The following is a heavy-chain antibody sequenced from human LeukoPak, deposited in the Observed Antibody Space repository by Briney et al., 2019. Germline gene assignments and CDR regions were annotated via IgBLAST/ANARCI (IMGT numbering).Heavy chain of an antibody. CDR2: VNPNSGGT. CDR3: ARWSIAARSYYYYMDV. CDR1: GYTFTGYY. Sequence: GASVKVSCKASGYTFTGYYMHWVRQAPGQGLEWMGWVNPNSGGTNYAQKFQGRVTMTRDTSISTAYMELSRLRSDDTAVYYCARWSIAARSYYYYMDVWGKGTTVTVSS. V-gene: IGHV1-2*02. D-gene: IGHD6-6*01. J-gene: IGHJ6*03.